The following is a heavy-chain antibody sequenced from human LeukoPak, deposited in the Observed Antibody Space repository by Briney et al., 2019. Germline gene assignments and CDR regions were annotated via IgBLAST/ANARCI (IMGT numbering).Heavy chain of an antibody. V-gene: IGHV3-7*01. CDR2: IKHDGSKK. J-gene: IGHJ4*02. CDR1: GFTFSSYA. Sequence: GGSLRLSCAASGFTFSSYAMSWVRQAPGKGLEWVANIKHDGSKKYHVDSVKGRFTISRDNANNSLYLQMNSLRAEDTAVYYCARSARADLSDYYPVDYWGQGTLVTVSS. CDR3: ARSARADLSDYYPVDY. D-gene: IGHD3-22*01.